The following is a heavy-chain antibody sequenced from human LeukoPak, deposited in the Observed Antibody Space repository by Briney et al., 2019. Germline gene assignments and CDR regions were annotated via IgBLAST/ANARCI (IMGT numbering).Heavy chain of an antibody. CDR2: INHSGST. D-gene: IGHD3-10*01. Sequence: PSETLSLTCAVYGGSFSGYYWSWSRQPPGRGPEWIGEINHSGSTNYNPSLKSRVTISVDTSKNQFSLKRSSVTAADTAVYYCARAYTMLRTPTFDYWGQGTLVTVSS. CDR1: GGSFSGYY. CDR3: ARAYTMLRTPTFDY. V-gene: IGHV4-34*01. J-gene: IGHJ4*02.